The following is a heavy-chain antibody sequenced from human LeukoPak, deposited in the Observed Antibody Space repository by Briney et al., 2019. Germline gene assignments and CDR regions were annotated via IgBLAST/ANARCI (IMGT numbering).Heavy chain of an antibody. CDR1: GFTFSGYW. Sequence: GGSLRLSCAASGFTFSGYWMHWVRQVPEKGLVLVSRIDNGGSGTTYADSVEGRFTVSRDNAKNTLYLQMNSLRAEDTAIYYCARGGGWDTIFRVVQYMDVWGKGTPVTVSS. D-gene: IGHD3-3*01. V-gene: IGHV3-74*01. CDR3: ARGGGWDTIFRVVQYMDV. J-gene: IGHJ6*03. CDR2: IDNGGSGT.